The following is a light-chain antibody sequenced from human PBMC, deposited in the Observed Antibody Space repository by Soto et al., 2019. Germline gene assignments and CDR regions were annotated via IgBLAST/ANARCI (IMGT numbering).Light chain of an antibody. J-gene: IGLJ1*01. CDR3: QSFDSSLRAYV. CDR1: SSNFGAGYE. V-gene: IGLV1-40*01. Sequence: QSVLTQPPSVSGAPGQRVTISCTGSSSNFGAGYEVHWYKQLPGAAPTLVIFNNLNRPSGVPERFSGSTSGTSASLVISGLQAEDEADYYCQSFDSSLRAYVFGSGTKVTVL. CDR2: NNL.